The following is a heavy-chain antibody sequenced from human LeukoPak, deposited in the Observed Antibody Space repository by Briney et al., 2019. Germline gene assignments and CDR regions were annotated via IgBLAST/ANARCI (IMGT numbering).Heavy chain of an antibody. CDR1: GFTVSSNY. CDR2: IYSGGST. Sequence: GGSLRLSCAASGFTVSSNYMSWVRQAPGKGPEWVSVIYSGGSTFYADSVKGRFTISRDTSKNTLYLQMNSLRTEDTAVYYCARGGLYVNTAMIRHWYFHIWGRGTLVTVSS. D-gene: IGHD5-18*01. V-gene: IGHV3-53*01. CDR3: ARGGLYVNTAMIRHWYFHI. J-gene: IGHJ2*01.